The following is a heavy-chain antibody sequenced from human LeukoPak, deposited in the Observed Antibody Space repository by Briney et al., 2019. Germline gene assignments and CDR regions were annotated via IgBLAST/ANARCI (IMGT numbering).Heavy chain of an antibody. V-gene: IGHV4-59*12. D-gene: IGHD3-10*01. CDR3: ARAEGWFGKYFDY. J-gene: IGHJ4*02. CDR1: GGSISSYY. Sequence: SETLSLTCTVSGGSISSYYWNWIRQSPGKGLEWIGYIYYSGSTNYNPSLKSRVTISVDTSKHQFSLKLSSVTAADTAVYYCARAEGWFGKYFDYWGQGTLVTVSS. CDR2: IYYSGST.